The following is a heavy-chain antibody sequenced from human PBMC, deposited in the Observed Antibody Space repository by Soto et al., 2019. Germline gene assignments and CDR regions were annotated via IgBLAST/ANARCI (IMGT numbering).Heavy chain of an antibody. J-gene: IGHJ3*02. CDR2: ISYDGSNK. V-gene: IGHV3-30*18. D-gene: IGHD4-17*01. CDR1: GFTFSSYG. CDR3: AKSGDRVTVTTYREGAFDI. Sequence: GGSLRLSCAASGFTFSSYGMHWVRQAPGKGLEWVAVISYDGSNKYYADSVKGRFTISRDNSKNTLYLQMNSLRAEDTAVYYCAKSGDRVTVTTYREGAFDIWGQGTMVNVSS.